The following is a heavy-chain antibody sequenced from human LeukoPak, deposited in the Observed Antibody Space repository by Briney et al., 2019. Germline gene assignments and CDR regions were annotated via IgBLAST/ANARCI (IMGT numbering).Heavy chain of an antibody. J-gene: IGHJ5*02. CDR1: GYTFTSYA. CDR2: INAGNGNT. V-gene: IGHV1-3*01. CDR3: ARASLLWFGELSSWFDP. Sequence: ASVKVSCKASGYTFTSYAMHWVRQAPGQRLEWMGWINAGNGNTKYSQKFQGRVTITRDTSASTAYMELSSLRSEDTAVYYCARASLLWFGELSSWFDPWGQGTLATVSS. D-gene: IGHD3-10*01.